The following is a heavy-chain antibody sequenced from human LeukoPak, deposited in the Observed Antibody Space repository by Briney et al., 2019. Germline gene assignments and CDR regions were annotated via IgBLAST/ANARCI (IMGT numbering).Heavy chain of an antibody. CDR1: GGTFSSYA. J-gene: IGHJ5*02. Sequence: GASVKVSCKASGGTFSSYAISWVRQAPGQGLEWMGGIIPIFGTANYAQKFQGRVTITADESTSTAYMELSSLRSEDTAVYYCARAHRRPGYSSGWYWFDPWGRGTLVTVSS. CDR2: IIPIFGTA. V-gene: IGHV1-69*13. CDR3: ARAHRRPGYSSGWYWFDP. D-gene: IGHD6-19*01.